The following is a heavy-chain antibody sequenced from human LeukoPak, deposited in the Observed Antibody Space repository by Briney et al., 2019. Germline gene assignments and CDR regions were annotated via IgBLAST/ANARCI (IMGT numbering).Heavy chain of an antibody. D-gene: IGHD3-16*01. CDR3: AKLGGQQIYNYYVGV. CDR2: IIDNGDTT. Sequence: GGSLRLSCAASGFNFNRYAMSWVRQAPGKGLEWVSGIIDNGDTTYHANSVKGRFTISRDNSKNTLYLQMHSLRAEDTAVYYCAKLGGQQIYNYYVGVWGKGTTVAVSS. CDR1: GFNFNRYA. J-gene: IGHJ6*03. V-gene: IGHV3-23*01.